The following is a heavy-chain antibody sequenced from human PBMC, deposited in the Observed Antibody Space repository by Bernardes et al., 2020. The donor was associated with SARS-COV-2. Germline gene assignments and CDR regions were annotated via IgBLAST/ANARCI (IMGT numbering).Heavy chain of an antibody. CDR2: IFSRRSS. CDR3: AGSSCGIDCYIGGLRSWDYGMDV. J-gene: IGHJ6*02. D-gene: IGHD2-21*02. V-gene: IGHV4-39*01. CDR1: GGSISSRNYY. Sequence: SETLSLTCTVSGGSISSRNYYWGWIRQPPGNGLEWFGSIFSRRSSHYNPSLQSRFSESIDTSKNQFSLRPSFVTAAETAVYYCAGSSCGIDCYIGGLRSWDYGMDVWGQGNTVTVSS.